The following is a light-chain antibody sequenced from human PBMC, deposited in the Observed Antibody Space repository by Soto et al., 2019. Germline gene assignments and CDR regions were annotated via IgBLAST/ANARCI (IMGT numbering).Light chain of an antibody. CDR3: SSYTSSSTYV. CDR2: EVS. V-gene: IGLV2-14*01. Sequence: QSVLTQPASVSGSPGQSITISCTGTSSDVGAYNYVSWYQQRPGKAPKLMIFEVSNRPSGVSNRFSGSKSGNTASLTISGLQAEDEADYYCSSYTSSSTYVFGTGTKVTVL. CDR1: SSDVGAYNY. J-gene: IGLJ1*01.